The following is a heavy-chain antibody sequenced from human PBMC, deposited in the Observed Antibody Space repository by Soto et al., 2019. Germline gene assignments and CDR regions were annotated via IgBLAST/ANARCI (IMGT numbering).Heavy chain of an antibody. CDR3: AKGGRSSSSARYYYYSYLDV. Sequence: SETLSLTCIVSGGSIRSYYWSWIRQPPGKGLEWIGYIYYSGSTTYNPSLKSRVTISVDTSKNQFSLKLSSVTAADTAVYYCAKGGRSSSSARYYYYSYLDVWGKGSTVTAP. J-gene: IGHJ6*03. D-gene: IGHD6-6*01. V-gene: IGHV4-59*01. CDR1: GGSIRSYY. CDR2: IYYSGST.